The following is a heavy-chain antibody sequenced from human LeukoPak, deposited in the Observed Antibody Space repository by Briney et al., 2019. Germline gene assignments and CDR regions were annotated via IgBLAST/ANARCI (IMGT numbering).Heavy chain of an antibody. J-gene: IGHJ6*02. CDR3: VRIYCTSTSCYGDSYYGMDV. Sequence: SETLSLTCTVPGGYITSYYWSWIRKPPGKGLEWIGSISYSGSTYYNPSLKTRVTMSVDTSENQFSLKLSSVTAADSTVYYCVRIYCTSTSCYGDSYYGMDVWGQGTTVTVSS. CDR1: GGYITSYY. V-gene: IGHV4-59*04. CDR2: ISYSGST. D-gene: IGHD2-2*01.